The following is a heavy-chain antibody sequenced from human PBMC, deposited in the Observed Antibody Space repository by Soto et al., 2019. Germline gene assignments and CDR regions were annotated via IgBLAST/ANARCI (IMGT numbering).Heavy chain of an antibody. CDR2: ISSSSYI. CDR3: ARELGLDAFDI. Sequence: GESLKISCAASGFTFSSYSMNWVRQAPGKGLEWVSSISSSSYIYYADSVKGRFTISRDNAKNSLYLQMNSLRAEDTAVYYCARELGLDAFDIWGQGTMVTVSS. CDR1: GFTFSSYS. J-gene: IGHJ3*02. V-gene: IGHV3-21*01. D-gene: IGHD7-27*01.